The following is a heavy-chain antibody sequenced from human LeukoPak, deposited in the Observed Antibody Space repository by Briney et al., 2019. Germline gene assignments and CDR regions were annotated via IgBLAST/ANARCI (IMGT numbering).Heavy chain of an antibody. CDR2: IYYSGRT. CDR1: SGXISSASYY. J-gene: IGHJ5*02. V-gene: IGHV4-39*01. CDR3: ARHRVYCSGSNCYFSWFDP. D-gene: IGHD2-15*01. Sequence: SETLSLTCTVSSGXISSASYYWGWIRQPPGKGLEWSGTIYYSGRTYYNPSLRRRVTISVDTSKNQFSLKLTSVTAADTAVYYCARHRVYCSGSNCYFSWFDPWGQGTLVTVSS.